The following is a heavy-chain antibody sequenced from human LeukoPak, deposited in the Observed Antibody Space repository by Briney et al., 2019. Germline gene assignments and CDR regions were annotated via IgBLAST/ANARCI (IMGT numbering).Heavy chain of an antibody. CDR2: ISSSSSTI. CDR3: AREGGGYCTNGVCYTGDYFDY. D-gene: IGHD2-8*01. V-gene: IGHV3-48*01. Sequence: GGSLRLSCAASGFTFSSYSMNWVRQAPGKGLEWVSYISSSSSTIYYADSVKGRFTISRDNAKNSLYLQMNSLRAKDTAVYYCAREGGGYCTNGVCYTGDYFDYWGQGTLVTVSS. J-gene: IGHJ4*02. CDR1: GFTFSSYS.